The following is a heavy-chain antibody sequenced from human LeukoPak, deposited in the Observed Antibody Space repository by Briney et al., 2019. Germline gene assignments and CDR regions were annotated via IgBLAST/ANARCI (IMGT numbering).Heavy chain of an antibody. CDR1: GFTFSSYA. D-gene: IGHD6-13*01. J-gene: IGHJ5*02. CDR2: INGSGGST. CDR3: AKPIAAAGTPYNWFDP. V-gene: IGHV3-23*01. Sequence: PGGSLRLSCAASGFTFSSYAMSWVRQAPGKGLEWVSAINGSGGSTYYADSVKGRFTISRDNSKNTLYLQMNSLRAEDTAVYYCAKPIAAAGTPYNWFDPWGQGTLVTVSS.